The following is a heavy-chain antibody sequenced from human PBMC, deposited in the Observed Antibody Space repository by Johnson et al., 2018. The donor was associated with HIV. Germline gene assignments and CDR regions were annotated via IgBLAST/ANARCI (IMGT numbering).Heavy chain of an antibody. CDR1: GFTFSSYT. J-gene: IGHJ3*02. D-gene: IGHD5-24*01. V-gene: IGHV3-30*14. CDR2: ISYDGSNE. CDR3: ARAIGDGYPGMKAFDI. Sequence: VRLVESGGGVVQPGRSLRLSCAASGFTFSSYTMYWVRQAPGKGLEWVAVISYDGSNEYYADSVKGRFTISRDNSKNTLYLQMNSLRAGDTAVYYCARAIGDGYPGMKAFDIWGQGTMVTVSS.